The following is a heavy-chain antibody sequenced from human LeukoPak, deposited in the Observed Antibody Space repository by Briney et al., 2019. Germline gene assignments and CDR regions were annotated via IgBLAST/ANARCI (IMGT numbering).Heavy chain of an antibody. CDR1: GFTFSSYS. D-gene: IGHD3-22*01. CDR2: ISSSSSYI. V-gene: IGHV3-21*01. CDR3: ARDTYYYDSSGYYSHDAFDI. Sequence: GGSLRLSCAASGFTFSSYSMNWVRQAPGKGLEWVSSISSSSSYIYYADSVKGRFTISRDNAKNSLYLQMNSLRAEDTAVYYCARDTYYYDSSGYYSHDAFDIWGQGTMVTVSS. J-gene: IGHJ3*02.